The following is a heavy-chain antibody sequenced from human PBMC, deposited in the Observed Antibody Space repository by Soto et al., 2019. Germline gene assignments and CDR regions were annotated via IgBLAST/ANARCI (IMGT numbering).Heavy chain of an antibody. CDR1: GGSISSYY. CDR3: AREGTQWLAPRYFDD. D-gene: IGHD6-19*01. J-gene: IGHJ4*02. V-gene: IGHV4-59*01. CDR2: IYYSGST. Sequence: SETLSLTCTVSGGSISSYYWSWIRQPPGKGLEWIGYIYYSGSTNYNPSLKSRVTISVDTSKNQFSLKLSSVTAADTAVYYCAREGTQWLAPRYFDDWGQGTLVTVSS.